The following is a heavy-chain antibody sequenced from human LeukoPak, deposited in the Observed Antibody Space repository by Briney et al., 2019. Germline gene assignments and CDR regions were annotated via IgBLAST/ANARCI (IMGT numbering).Heavy chain of an antibody. Sequence: GGSLRLSCAASGFTFSSYWMSWVRQAPGKGLEWVANIKQDGSEKYYVDSVKGRFTISRDNAKNSLYLQMNSLRAEDTAVYYCASSRYYYYMDVWGKGTTVTVSS. CDR2: IKQDGSEK. J-gene: IGHJ6*03. V-gene: IGHV3-7*01. CDR1: GFTFSSYW. CDR3: ASSRYYYYMDV.